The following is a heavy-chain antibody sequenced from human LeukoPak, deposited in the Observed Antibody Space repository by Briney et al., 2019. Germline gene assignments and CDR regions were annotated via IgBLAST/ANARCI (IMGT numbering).Heavy chain of an antibody. CDR2: ISDSGNT. CDR1: GFTLSSYA. V-gene: IGHV3-23*01. D-gene: IGHD2-21*01. J-gene: IGHJ4*02. CDR3: AKAPVTTCSGAYCYPFDY. Sequence: GGSLRLSCAASGFTLSSYAMSWVRQAPGKGLEWVSAISDSGNTYHADSVKGRFTISRDSSKNTLFLQMNRLRPEDAAVYYCAKAPVTTCSGAYCYPFDYWGQGTLVTVSS.